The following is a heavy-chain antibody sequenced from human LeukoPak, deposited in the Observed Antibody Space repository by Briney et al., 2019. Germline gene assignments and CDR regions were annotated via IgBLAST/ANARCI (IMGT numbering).Heavy chain of an antibody. CDR3: ARGLGYCSRTSCYIDAFDI. CDR1: GGSITSGSSD. V-gene: IGHV4-61*02. J-gene: IGHJ3*02. D-gene: IGHD2-2*02. CDR2: IYTSGST. Sequence: SQTLSLTCTVSGGSITSGSSDWSWIRHPAGKGLEWIGRIYTSGSTNYNPSLKSRVTISVDTSKNQFSLKLSSVTAADTAVYYCARGLGYCSRTSCYIDAFDISGQGTMVTVSS.